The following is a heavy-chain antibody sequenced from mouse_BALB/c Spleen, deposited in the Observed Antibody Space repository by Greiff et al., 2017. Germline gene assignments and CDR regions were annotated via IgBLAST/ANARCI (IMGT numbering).Heavy chain of an antibody. J-gene: IGHJ4*01. V-gene: IGHV2-6-4*01. CDR2: IWGGGST. CDR1: GFSLSRYS. D-gene: IGHD1-1*01. CDR3: ATITTVVATDYAMDY. Sequence: VKVVESGPGLVAPSQSLSITCTVSGFSLSRYSVHWVRQPPGKGLEWLGMIWGGGSTDYNSALKSRLSISKDNSKSQVFLKMNSLQTDDTAMYYCATITTVVATDYAMDYWGQGTSVTVSS.